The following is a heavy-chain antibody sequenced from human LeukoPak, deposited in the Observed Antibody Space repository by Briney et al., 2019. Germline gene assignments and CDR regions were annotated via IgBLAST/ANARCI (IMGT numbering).Heavy chain of an antibody. J-gene: IGHJ4*02. Sequence: GGSLRLSCAASGFTFSTYAMTWVRQTPGKGLEWVSTVYNRGDYTYYADSVKGRFTISRDNAKNTLHLQMNSLRAEDTAVYYCTGGSIGVAGTRNSLDSWGQGILVTVSS. V-gene: IGHV3-23*01. D-gene: IGHD6-19*01. CDR2: VYNRGDYT. CDR3: TGGSIGVAGTRNSLDS. CDR1: GFTFSTYA.